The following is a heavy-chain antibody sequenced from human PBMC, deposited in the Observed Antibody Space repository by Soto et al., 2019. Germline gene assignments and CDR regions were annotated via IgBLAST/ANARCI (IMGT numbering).Heavy chain of an antibody. CDR1: GGSISRYY. CDR2: MYNTGST. D-gene: IGHD2-21*02. V-gene: IGHV4-59*01. CDR3: ARDLWGFCGTDCYPLDV. Sequence: QVQLQESGPGLVKPSETLSLTCTVSGGSISRYYWSWIRQPPGKGLEWIGYMYNTGSTVYNPSFKRRITIAVDTSKNQLALKLNSVTAAHTAVYYCARDLWGFCGTDCYPLDVWGQGTTVTVSS. J-gene: IGHJ6*02.